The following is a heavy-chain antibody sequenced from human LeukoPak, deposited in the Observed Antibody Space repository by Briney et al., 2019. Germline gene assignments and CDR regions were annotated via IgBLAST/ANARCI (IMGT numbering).Heavy chain of an antibody. V-gene: IGHV3-30*02. Sequence: QPGGSLRLSCAASGFTFSSYGMHKVRQAPGKGLEWVAYIQYDGSNEQYAHSVKGRFRISRDSSKNILYLQMNSLRAEDTAVYYCAKDRCSNGIGCYYYYMDVWGKGTTVTISS. D-gene: IGHD2-8*01. J-gene: IGHJ6*03. CDR2: IQYDGSNE. CDR1: GFTFSSYG. CDR3: AKDRCSNGIGCYYYYMDV.